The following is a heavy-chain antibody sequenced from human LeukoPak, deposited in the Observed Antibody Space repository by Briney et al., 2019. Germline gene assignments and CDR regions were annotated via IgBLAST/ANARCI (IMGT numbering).Heavy chain of an antibody. Sequence: GGSLRLSCAASGFTVSSNYMSWVRQAPGKGLEWVSVIYSGGSTYYADSVKGRFTISRDNSKNTLYLQMNSLSAEDTAVYYCARDLSHYYDSSGPFDYWGQGTLVSVSS. V-gene: IGHV3-66*01. CDR2: IYSGGST. J-gene: IGHJ4*02. D-gene: IGHD3-22*01. CDR3: ARDLSHYYDSSGPFDY. CDR1: GFTVSSNY.